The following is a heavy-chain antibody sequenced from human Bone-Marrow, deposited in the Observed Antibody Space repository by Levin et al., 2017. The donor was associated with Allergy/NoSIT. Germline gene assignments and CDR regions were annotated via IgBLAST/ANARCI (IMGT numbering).Heavy chain of an antibody. V-gene: IGHV5-51*01. D-gene: IGHD6-13*01. J-gene: IGHJ3*01. CDR1: GDIFSNYW. Sequence: SGESLKISCKGSGDIFSNYWVAWVRQMPGKGLEWMGIIYPDDSDTRYSPSFQGQVTISVEKSISTAYLQWNSLKASDTAMYYCARQAAGPDSFDVWGQGTMVTVSS. CDR2: IYPDDSDT. CDR3: ARQAAGPDSFDV.